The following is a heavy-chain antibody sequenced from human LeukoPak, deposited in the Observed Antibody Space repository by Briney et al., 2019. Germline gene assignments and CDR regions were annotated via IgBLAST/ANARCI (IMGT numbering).Heavy chain of an antibody. CDR3: ARHTQWNVRDSWYFDL. D-gene: IGHD2-21*02. Sequence: SETLSLTCAVSGYSISNGFYWGWIRQPPGKGLEWIGSIFHSGSTYYNPSLKSRVTISVDTSKNQFSLKLTSVTAADTAVYYCARHTQWNVRDSWYFDLWGRGTLVIVSS. V-gene: IGHV4-38-2*01. J-gene: IGHJ2*01. CDR1: GYSISNGFY. CDR2: IFHSGST.